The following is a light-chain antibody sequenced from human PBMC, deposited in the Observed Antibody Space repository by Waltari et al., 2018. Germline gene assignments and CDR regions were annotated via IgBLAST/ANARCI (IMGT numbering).Light chain of an antibody. CDR2: DVT. V-gene: IGLV2-11*01. J-gene: IGLJ2*01. CDR3: SSYGGTYFV. CDR1: SNDVGGYHY. Sequence: QSALTQPRSVSGSPGQSVTISCTGTSNDVGGYHYVSWYQHHPGEVPKLMIYDVTQRPSGVPDRFSGSKSGNTASLTISGLQAYDEADYYCSSYGGTYFVFGGGTRLTVL.